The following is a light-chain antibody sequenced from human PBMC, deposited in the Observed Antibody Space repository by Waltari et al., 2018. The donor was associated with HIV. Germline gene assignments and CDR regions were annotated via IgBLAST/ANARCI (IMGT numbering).Light chain of an antibody. CDR2: SGN. V-gene: IGLV1-44*01. CDR3: STWDGSLNGRV. Sequence: QSVLTQPPSASGTPGQWVTISCSGSSSNIGSRSVNWYQQLPGTAPKLLIYSGNQRPWGVPGRLAGSKSGTSASLAISGLQSEDEADYYCSTWDGSLNGRVFGGGTKLTVL. J-gene: IGLJ3*02. CDR1: SSNIGSRS.